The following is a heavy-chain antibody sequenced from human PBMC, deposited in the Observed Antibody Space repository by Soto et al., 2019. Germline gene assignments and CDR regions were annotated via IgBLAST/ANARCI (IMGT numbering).Heavy chain of an antibody. CDR3: ARAIGGGAFYYGMDV. D-gene: IGHD3-16*01. V-gene: IGHV1-69*01. CDR1: GGSFSSHA. Sequence: QVQLVQSGAEVKKPGSSVKVSCKASGGSFSSHAFTWVRQAPGQGLEWLGGLIPIFGKPNYAQKFQGRGTITADESPSTVYMELSSLRSEDTAVYFCARAIGGGAFYYGMDVWDQGPTFTVSS. J-gene: IGHJ6*02. CDR2: LIPIFGKP.